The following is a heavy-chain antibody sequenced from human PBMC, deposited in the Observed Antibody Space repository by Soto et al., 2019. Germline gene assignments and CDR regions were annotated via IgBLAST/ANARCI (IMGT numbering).Heavy chain of an antibody. CDR2: IYYSGST. D-gene: IGHD3-3*01. Sequence: TLSLTCTVSGGSISSGGYYWNWIRQHPGKGLEWIGYIYYSGSTYYNPSLQSRVTISVDTSKNQLSLKLSSVTAADTAVYYCAREGRPYYDFWSGCTPYYGMDVWGQGTTVTV. CDR3: AREGRPYYDFWSGCTPYYGMDV. V-gene: IGHV4-31*03. CDR1: GGSISSGGYY. J-gene: IGHJ6*02.